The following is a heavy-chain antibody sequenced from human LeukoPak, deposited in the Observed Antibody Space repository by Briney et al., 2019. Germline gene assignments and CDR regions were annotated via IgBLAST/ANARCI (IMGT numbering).Heavy chain of an antibody. V-gene: IGHV4-39*01. CDR3: ARLGYGDYVWYYYMDV. CDR1: GGPISSSSYY. CDR2: IYYSGGS. Sequence: PSETLSLTCTVSGGPISSSSYYWRWIRQPPGKVVWWNGSIYYSGGSYPNPPLQSRVAISVDTTKNRFSLKRSSVTAADTAVYYCARLGYGDYVWYYYMDVWGKGTTVTVSS. J-gene: IGHJ6*03. D-gene: IGHD4-17*01.